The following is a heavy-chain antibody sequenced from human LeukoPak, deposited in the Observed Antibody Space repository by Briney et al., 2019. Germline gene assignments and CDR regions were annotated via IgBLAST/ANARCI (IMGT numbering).Heavy chain of an antibody. J-gene: IGHJ4*02. CDR1: GYTFIDYY. Sequence: GASVKVSCKASGYTFIDYYMHWVRQAPGQGLEWMGRINPSSGGTNYAQKFQGRVTMTRDTSISTAYMELSRLRSDDTAVYYCARDQGAGTPWYYFDYWGQGTLVTVSS. CDR2: INPSSGGT. V-gene: IGHV1-2*06. CDR3: ARDQGAGTPWYYFDY. D-gene: IGHD6-19*01.